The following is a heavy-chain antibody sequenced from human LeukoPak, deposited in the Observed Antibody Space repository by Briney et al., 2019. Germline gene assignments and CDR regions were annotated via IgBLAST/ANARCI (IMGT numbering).Heavy chain of an antibody. V-gene: IGHV4-34*01. J-gene: IGHJ1*01. CDR1: GGSFSGYY. Sequence: SETLSLTCAVYGGSFSGYYWGWIRQPPGKGLEWIGNIHHSGSTYYNPSLKSRVTISVDTSKNQLSLKLSSVTAADTAVYYCARVAAGIGFFQRWGQGTLVTVSS. CDR3: ARVAAGIGFFQR. CDR2: IHHSGST. D-gene: IGHD6-13*01.